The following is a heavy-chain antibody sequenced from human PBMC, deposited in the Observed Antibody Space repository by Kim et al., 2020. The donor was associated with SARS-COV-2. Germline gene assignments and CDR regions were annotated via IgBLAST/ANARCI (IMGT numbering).Heavy chain of an antibody. CDR2: IKSEIDGGTA. V-gene: IGHV3-15*01. CDR1: GFTFNYAW. Sequence: GGSLRLSCTASGFTFNYAWMSWVRQAPGKGLEWVGRIKSEIDGGTANYAAPVKGRFTISRLDSENTLYLQMNGLKTEDTAVYYCTTDPLANWGGGGGTPPNYWGQGTLVNVSS. D-gene: IGHD7-27*01. CDR3: TTDPLANWGGGGGTPPNY. J-gene: IGHJ4*02.